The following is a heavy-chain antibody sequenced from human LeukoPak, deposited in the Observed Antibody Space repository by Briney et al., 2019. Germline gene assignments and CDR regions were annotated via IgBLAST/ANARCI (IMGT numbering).Heavy chain of an antibody. V-gene: IGHV3-43*01. Sequence: PGGSLRLSCAASGFTFDDYTMHWVRQAPGKGLEWVSLISWDGGSTYYADSVEGRFTISRDNSKNSLYLQMNSLRTEDTALYYCAKSATYYYGSGSYLDYWGQGTLVTVSS. J-gene: IGHJ4*02. D-gene: IGHD3-10*01. CDR3: AKSATYYYGSGSYLDY. CDR1: GFTFDDYT. CDR2: ISWDGGST.